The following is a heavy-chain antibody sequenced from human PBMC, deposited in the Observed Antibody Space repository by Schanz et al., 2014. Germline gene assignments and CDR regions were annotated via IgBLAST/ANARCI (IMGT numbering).Heavy chain of an antibody. V-gene: IGHV3-7*01. J-gene: IGHJ6*04. CDR3: ARDLSSLIQGDV. CDR1: GFIFSNSW. CDR2: IKQDGSEK. Sequence: EVQLLESGGRLVQPGGSLRLSCAASGFIFSNSWMSWVRQAPGKGLEWVANIKQDGSEKYYVDSVKGRFTISRDNAKNLLYLQMNGLRAEDTAVYFCARDLSSLIQGDVWGKGTTVTVSS. D-gene: IGHD2-2*01.